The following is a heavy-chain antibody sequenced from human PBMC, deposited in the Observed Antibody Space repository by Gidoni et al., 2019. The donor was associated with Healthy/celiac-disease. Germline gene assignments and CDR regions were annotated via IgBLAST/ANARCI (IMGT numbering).Heavy chain of an antibody. J-gene: IGHJ4*02. CDR1: GRTFSSYA. CDR2: IIPIFGTA. D-gene: IGHD1-26*01. Sequence: QVQLVQSGAAVKTPGSSVKVSCKASGRTFSSYAISWVRQAPGQGLEWMGGIIPIFGTAHYAQKFQGRVTITADKSTSTAYMELSSLRSEDTAVYYCARVDQWELPYFDYWGQGTLVTVSS. V-gene: IGHV1-69*06. CDR3: ARVDQWELPYFDY.